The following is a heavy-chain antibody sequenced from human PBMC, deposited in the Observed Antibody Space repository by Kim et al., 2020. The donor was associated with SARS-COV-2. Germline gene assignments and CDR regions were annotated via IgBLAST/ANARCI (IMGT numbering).Heavy chain of an antibody. Sequence: GGSLRLSCAASGFTFSSYWMSWVRQAPGKGLEWVANIKQDGSEKYYVDSVKGRFTISRDNAKNSLYLQMNSLRAEDTAVYYCARVKGWLQFPYFDYWGQGTLVTVSS. J-gene: IGHJ4*02. CDR3: ARVKGWLQFPYFDY. CDR1: GFTFSSYW. V-gene: IGHV3-7*03. CDR2: IKQDGSEK. D-gene: IGHD5-12*01.